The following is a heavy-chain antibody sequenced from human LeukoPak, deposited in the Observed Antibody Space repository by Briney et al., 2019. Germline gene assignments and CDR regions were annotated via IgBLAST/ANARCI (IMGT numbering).Heavy chain of an antibody. V-gene: IGHV3-48*03. CDR3: ARHDSSGPIDY. CDR1: GFTFSTYA. Sequence: PGGSLRLSCAASGFTFSTYAMNWVRQAPGGGLEWVSYISSSGYSIYYADSVKGRFTISRDNAKSSLYLQMDSLRAEDTSVYYCARHDSSGPIDYWGQGTLVTVSS. CDR2: ISSSGYSI. J-gene: IGHJ4*02. D-gene: IGHD3-22*01.